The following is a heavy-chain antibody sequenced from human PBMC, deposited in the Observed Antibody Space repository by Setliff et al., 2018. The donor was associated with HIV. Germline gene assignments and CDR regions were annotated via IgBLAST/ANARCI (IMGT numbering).Heavy chain of an antibody. CDR1: GGSISSYY. CDR3: ARTYSSSWYSSHLWVDY. CDR2: FYIGST. V-gene: IGHV4-4*08. D-gene: IGHD6-13*01. Sequence: PSETLSLTCSVSGGSISSYYWSWIRQPPGKGLEWIGHFYIGSTNYNPSLKSRVTISADTSKNQFSLKLSSVTAADTAVYYCARTYSSSWYSSHLWVDYWGQGTLVTVSS. J-gene: IGHJ4*02.